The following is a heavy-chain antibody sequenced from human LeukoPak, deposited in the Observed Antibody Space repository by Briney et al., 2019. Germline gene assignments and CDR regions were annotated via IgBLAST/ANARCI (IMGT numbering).Heavy chain of an antibody. V-gene: IGHV3-21*01. J-gene: IGHJ6*02. Sequence: NPGGSLRLSCAASGFTFNTHNINWVRQAPGKGLEWVSSISSSSSYIYYADSVRGRFTISRDNAKNSVYLQMNSLRAEDTAVYYCARGDRSGGPYGMDVWGQGTTVTVSS. CDR1: GFTFNTHN. CDR2: ISSSSSYI. D-gene: IGHD5-12*01. CDR3: ARGDRSGGPYGMDV.